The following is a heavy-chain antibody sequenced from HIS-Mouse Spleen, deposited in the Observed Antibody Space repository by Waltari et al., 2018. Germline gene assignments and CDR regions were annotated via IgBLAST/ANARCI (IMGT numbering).Heavy chain of an antibody. CDR3: ARVEYYDSSGYYYGYFQH. CDR2: INPNSGGT. J-gene: IGHJ1*01. CDR1: GYTFTGYY. D-gene: IGHD3-22*01. V-gene: IGHV1-2*02. Sequence: QVQLVQSGAEVKKPGASVKVSCKASGYTFTGYYMHWVRQATGQGLEWMGWINPNSGGTNYAQKFQGRVTMTRDTSISTAYMELSRLRSDDTAVYYCARVEYYDSSGYYYGYFQHWGQGTLVTVSS.